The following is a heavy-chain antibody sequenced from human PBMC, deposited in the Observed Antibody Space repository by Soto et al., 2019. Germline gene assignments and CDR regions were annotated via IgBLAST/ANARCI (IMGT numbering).Heavy chain of an antibody. CDR1: GGSISSGGYS. D-gene: IGHD3-22*01. Sequence: SETLSLTCAVSGGSISSGGYSWSWIRQPPGKGLEWIGYIYHSGSTYYNPSLKSRVTISVDRSKNQFSLKLSSVTAADTAVYYCARAATYYYDSSGSNWFDPWGQGTLVTVSS. V-gene: IGHV4-30-2*01. CDR3: ARAATYYYDSSGSNWFDP. CDR2: IYHSGST. J-gene: IGHJ5*02.